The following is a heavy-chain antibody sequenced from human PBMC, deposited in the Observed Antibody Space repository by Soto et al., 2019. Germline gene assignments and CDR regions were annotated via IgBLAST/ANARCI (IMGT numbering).Heavy chain of an antibody. V-gene: IGHV4-34*01. Sequence: SETLSLTCAVYGGSFSGNYCSWIRQPPWKGLEWIGEIKYTGSTNYNPSLKSRVTLSVDTSKNQFSLKLSSVIAADTAVYYCARGATRGYTAFLGRYSYGLDVWGPVTKVTVSS. J-gene: IGHJ6*01. CDR2: IKYTGST. D-gene: IGHD6-13*01. CDR1: GGSFSGNY. CDR3: ARGATRGYTAFLGRYSYGLDV.